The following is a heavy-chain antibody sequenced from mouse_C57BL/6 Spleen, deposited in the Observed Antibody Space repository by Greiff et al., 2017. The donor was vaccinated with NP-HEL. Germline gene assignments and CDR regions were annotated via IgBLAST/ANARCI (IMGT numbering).Heavy chain of an antibody. V-gene: IGHV1-15*01. J-gene: IGHJ3*01. CDR3: TRGGRSY. CDR2: IDPETGGT. CDR1: GYTFSDYE. Sequence: VQLQQSGAELVRPGASVTLSCKASGYTFSDYEMHWVKQTPVHGLEWIGAIDPETGGTAYNQKFKGKAILTADKSSSTAYMELRSLTSEDSAVYYCTRGGRSYWGQGTLVTVSA.